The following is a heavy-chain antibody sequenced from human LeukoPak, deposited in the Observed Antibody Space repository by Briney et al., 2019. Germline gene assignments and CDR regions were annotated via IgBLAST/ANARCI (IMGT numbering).Heavy chain of an antibody. J-gene: IGHJ4*02. V-gene: IGHV3-33*01. D-gene: IGHD6-13*01. Sequence: PGRSLRLSCAASGFTFSSYGMHWVRQAPGQGLEWVVVIWNDGSNKYYADSVKGRFTISRDNSKNTLYLQMNSLRAEDTAVYYCARRGFGSSWYEDYWGQGTLVTVSS. CDR3: ARRGFGSSWYEDY. CDR2: IWNDGSNK. CDR1: GFTFSSYG.